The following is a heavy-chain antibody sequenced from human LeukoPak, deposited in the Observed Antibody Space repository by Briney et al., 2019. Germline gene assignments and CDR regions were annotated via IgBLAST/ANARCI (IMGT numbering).Heavy chain of an antibody. V-gene: IGHV4-59*01. CDR2: IYYTGST. Sequence: PSETLSLTCTVSGGSISTYYWSWIRQPPGKGLEWIGHIYYTGSTNYNPSLKRRVTISVDTSKNQFSLRLSSVTTADTARYYCAGIEYSGYDFRGAADYWGQGALVTVSS. CDR1: GGSISTYY. J-gene: IGHJ4*02. D-gene: IGHD5-12*01. CDR3: AGIEYSGYDFRGAADY.